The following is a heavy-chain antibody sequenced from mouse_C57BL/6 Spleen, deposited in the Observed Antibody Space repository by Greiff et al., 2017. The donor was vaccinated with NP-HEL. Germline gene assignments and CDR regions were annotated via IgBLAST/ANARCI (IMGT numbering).Heavy chain of an antibody. J-gene: IGHJ1*03. CDR1: GYTFTGYW. Sequence: VKLQQSGAELMKPGASVKLSCKATGYTFTGYWIEWVKQRPGQGLEWIGAILPGSGSTNYNEKFKGKATFTADTSSNTAYMQLSRLTTEDSAIYYCAKSHYDGSSLWYFDFWGTGTTVTVSS. D-gene: IGHD1-1*01. CDR3: AKSHYDGSSLWYFDF. V-gene: IGHV1-9*01. CDR2: ILPGSGST.